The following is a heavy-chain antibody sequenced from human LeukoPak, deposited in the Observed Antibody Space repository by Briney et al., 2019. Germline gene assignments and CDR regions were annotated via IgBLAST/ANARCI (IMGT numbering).Heavy chain of an antibody. D-gene: IGHD4-17*01. CDR1: GFTLIGYE. V-gene: IGHV3-48*03. Sequence: GGSLRLSCAASGFTLIGYEMNWVRQAPGKGLEWVSYISSSGSTKKYVDSVKGRFTISRDDARNSLFLQMNTLRAEDTAIYYCVRGTYGDYAPYFVNWGQGTLVTVSS. J-gene: IGHJ4*02. CDR2: ISSSGSTK. CDR3: VRGTYGDYAPYFVN.